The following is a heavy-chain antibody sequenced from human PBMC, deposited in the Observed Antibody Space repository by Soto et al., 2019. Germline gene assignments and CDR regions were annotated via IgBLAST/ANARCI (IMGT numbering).Heavy chain of an antibody. CDR1: GFTFSSYA. V-gene: IGHV3-30-3*01. J-gene: IGHJ6*02. CDR2: ISYDGSNK. Sequence: QVQLVESGGGVVQPGRSLRLSCAASGFTFSSYAMHWVRQAPGKGLEWVAVISYDGSNKYYADSVKGRFIISRDNSKNTLYLQMNSLRAEDTAVYYCARETDGMDVWGQGTTVTVSS. CDR3: ARETDGMDV.